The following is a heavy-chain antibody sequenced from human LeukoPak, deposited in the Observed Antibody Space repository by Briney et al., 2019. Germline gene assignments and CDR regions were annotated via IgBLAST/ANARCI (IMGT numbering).Heavy chain of an antibody. CDR3: ARSGPLYYYGSGSFSPPRYYGMDV. V-gene: IGHV4-39*01. CDR1: GGSISSSTYY. D-gene: IGHD3-10*01. CDR2: VYYSGST. J-gene: IGHJ6*02. Sequence: SETLSLTCTVSGGSISSSTYYWGWIRQSPGKGLEWIGSVYYSGSTYYNPSLKSRVTMSVDTSRNQFSLKVTSATAADTTVYYCARSGPLYYYGSGSFSPPRYYGMDVWGQGTTVTVSS.